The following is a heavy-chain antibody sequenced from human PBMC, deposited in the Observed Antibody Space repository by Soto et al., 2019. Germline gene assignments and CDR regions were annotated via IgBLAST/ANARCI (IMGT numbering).Heavy chain of an antibody. J-gene: IGHJ6*02. CDR1: GFTCSTYS. CDR3: AREYTAWPLAYGLDV. Sequence: GGSLRLSCVGSGFTCSTYSSNWVRQAPGKGLEWVSSISSRIDIYYADSVKGRFTISRDNAKYSVSLQMNSLRAEDTAVYYCAREYTAWPLAYGLDVWGQGTTVTVYS. D-gene: IGHD2-2*02. CDR2: ISSRIDI. V-gene: IGHV3-21*01.